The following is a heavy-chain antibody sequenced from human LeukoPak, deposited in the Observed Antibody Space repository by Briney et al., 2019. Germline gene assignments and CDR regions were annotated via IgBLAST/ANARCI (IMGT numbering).Heavy chain of an antibody. Sequence: SETLSLTCTVSGGSISSYYWSWIRQPAGKGLEWIGRIYTSGSTNYNPSLKSRVTMSVDTSKNQFSLKLGSVTAADTAVYYCARDTWGYSYGFDAFDIWGQGTMVTVSS. CDR3: ARDTWGYSYGFDAFDI. D-gene: IGHD5-18*01. CDR1: GGSISSYY. V-gene: IGHV4-4*07. CDR2: IYTSGST. J-gene: IGHJ3*02.